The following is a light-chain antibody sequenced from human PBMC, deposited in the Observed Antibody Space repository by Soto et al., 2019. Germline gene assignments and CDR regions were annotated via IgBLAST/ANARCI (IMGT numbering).Light chain of an antibody. Sequence: QSALTQPASVSGSPGQSITISCTGSNSDIGAYNYVSWYQQHPGKAPKLIIHGVTNRPSGVSHRFSGSKSDYTASLTISGLQAEDEGDYYCSSYTTANTLVVFGTGTKVTVL. CDR1: NSDIGAYNY. J-gene: IGLJ1*01. V-gene: IGLV2-14*01. CDR2: GVT. CDR3: SSYTTANTLVV.